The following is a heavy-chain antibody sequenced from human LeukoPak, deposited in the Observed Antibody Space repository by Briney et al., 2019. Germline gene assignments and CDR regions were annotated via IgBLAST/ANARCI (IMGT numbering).Heavy chain of an antibody. Sequence: SETLSLTCTVSGGSISSSSYYWGWIRPPPGKGLEWIGSIYYSGSTYHNPSLKSRVTISVDTSKNQFSLKVSSVTAADTAVYYCARDGRLTYDYVWGSYRHPFDPWGQGTLVTVSS. V-gene: IGHV4-39*07. J-gene: IGHJ5*02. CDR2: IYYSGST. CDR3: ARDGRLTYDYVWGSYRHPFDP. D-gene: IGHD3-16*02. CDR1: GGSISSSSYY.